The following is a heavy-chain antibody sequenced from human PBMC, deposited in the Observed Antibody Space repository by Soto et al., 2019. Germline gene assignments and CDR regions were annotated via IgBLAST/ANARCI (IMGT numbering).Heavy chain of an antibody. CDR3: AREPSQQLVDPVDNCFDP. J-gene: IGHJ5*02. D-gene: IGHD6-13*01. Sequence: ASVKVSCKASGYTFTSYGISWVRQAPGQGLEWMGWISAYNGNTNYAQKLQGRVTMTTDTSTSTAYMELRSLRSDDTAVYYCAREPSQQLVDPVDNCFDPWGQGTLVTVSS. CDR2: ISAYNGNT. CDR1: GYTFTSYG. V-gene: IGHV1-18*01.